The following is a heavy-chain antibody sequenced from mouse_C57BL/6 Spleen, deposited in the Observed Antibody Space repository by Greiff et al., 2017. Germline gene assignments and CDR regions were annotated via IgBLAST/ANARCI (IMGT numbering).Heavy chain of an antibody. Sequence: QVTLKVSGPGILQSSQTLSLTCSFSGFSLSTSGMGVSWISQPSGKGLEWLAHIYWDDDKHYNPSLKSRPTITKDTSRNQVVLKITSGDTADTATYYCARGGKETWYAYRGQGTLVTVSA. V-gene: IGHV8-12*01. CDR2: IYWDDDK. CDR3: ARGGKETWYAY. CDR1: GFSLSTSGMG. J-gene: IGHJ3*01.